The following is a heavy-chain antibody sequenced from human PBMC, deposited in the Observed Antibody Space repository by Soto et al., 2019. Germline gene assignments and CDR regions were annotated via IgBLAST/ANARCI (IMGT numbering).Heavy chain of an antibody. D-gene: IGHD3-16*01. CDR2: INGSGNT. V-gene: IGHV4-34*01. Sequence: SETLSLTCAVSGGSFRGYFWSWIRQSPAKGLEWIGEINGSGNTYYNPSFKSRLTISVDTSTSQISLRLTSVTAADSAVYYCQGGDFWGQGTRVTVSS. CDR1: GGSFRGYF. J-gene: IGHJ4*02. CDR3: QGGDF.